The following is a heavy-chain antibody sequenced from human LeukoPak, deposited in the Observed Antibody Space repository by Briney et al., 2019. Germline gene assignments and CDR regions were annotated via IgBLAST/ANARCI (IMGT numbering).Heavy chain of an antibody. V-gene: IGHV4-61*02. Sequence: NPSETLSLTCTVSGGSISSGSYFWSWIRQPAGKGLEWIGRIYTTGSTNYNPSLKSRVTISVDTSKNQFSLKLSSVTAADTAVYYCARLAAAGHYYYYGMDVWAKGPRSPSP. J-gene: IGHJ6*02. CDR1: GGSISSGSYF. CDR3: ARLAAAGHYYYYGMDV. D-gene: IGHD6-13*01. CDR2: IYTTGST.